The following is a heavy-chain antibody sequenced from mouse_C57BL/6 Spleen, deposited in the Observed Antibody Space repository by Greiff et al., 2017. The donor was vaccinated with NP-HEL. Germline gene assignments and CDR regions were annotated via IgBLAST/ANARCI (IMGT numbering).Heavy chain of an antibody. CDR1: GFSLTSYG. V-gene: IGHV2-2*01. Sequence: QVQLKESGPGLVQPSQSLSITCTVSGFSLTSYGVHWVRQSPGKGLEWLGVIWSGGSTDYNAAFISRLSISKDNSKSQVVFKMNSLQADDTAIYYCAVITTVVWDYWGHGTSVTVSS. J-gene: IGHJ4*01. CDR3: AVITTVVWDY. D-gene: IGHD1-1*01. CDR2: IWSGGST.